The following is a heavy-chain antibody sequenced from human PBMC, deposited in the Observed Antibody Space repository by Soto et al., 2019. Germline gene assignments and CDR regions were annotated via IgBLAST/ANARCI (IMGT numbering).Heavy chain of an antibody. Sequence: PSETLSLTCTVSGVSISSGYFWSWIRQRPGKGPEWIGYSSYTGTTFSNPALKSRVALSTDTSKNQFSLKLTSVTAADTAVYYCASRHPEGHYVGVFDYWGNGTLVTVSS. CDR1: GVSISSGYF. CDR3: ASRHPEGHYVGVFDY. J-gene: IGHJ4*01. D-gene: IGHD4-17*01. V-gene: IGHV4-31*03. CDR2: SSYTGTT.